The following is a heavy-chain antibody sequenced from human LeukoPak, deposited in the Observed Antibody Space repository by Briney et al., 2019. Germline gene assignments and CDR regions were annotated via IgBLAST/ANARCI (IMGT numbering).Heavy chain of an antibody. D-gene: IGHD5-18*01. CDR2: IYSGGST. Sequence: GGSLRLSCAASGFTVISNYMSWVRQAPAKGLEWVSGIYSGGSTYYADSVKSRFTISRDNSKTTLYLQMNSLRAEDTAVYYCARAWIQLWLRDWGQGTLVTVSS. V-gene: IGHV3-66*01. CDR1: GFTVISNY. J-gene: IGHJ4*02. CDR3: ARAWIQLWLRD.